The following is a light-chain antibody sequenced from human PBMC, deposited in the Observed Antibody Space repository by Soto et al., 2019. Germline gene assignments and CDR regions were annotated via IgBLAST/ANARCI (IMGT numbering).Light chain of an antibody. J-gene: IGLJ2*01. CDR1: SSDAGAYIY. CDR3: SSYAGSNSFVV. V-gene: IGLV2-8*01. CDR2: EVN. Sequence: QSVLTQPPSASGSPGQSVTISCTGTSSDAGAYIYVSWYQQHPGKAPKLLIYEVNKRPSGVPDRFSGSKSGNTASLTVSGLQAEDEADYYCSSYAGSNSFVVFGGGTKLTVL.